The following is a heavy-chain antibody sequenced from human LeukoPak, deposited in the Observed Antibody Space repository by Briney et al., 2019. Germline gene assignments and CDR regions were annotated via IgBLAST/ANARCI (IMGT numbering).Heavy chain of an antibody. Sequence: ASVKVSCKASGFTFTSSAVQWVRQARGQRLEWIGWIVVGSGNTDYAQKFQERVTITRDMSTSTAYMELSSLRSEDTAVYYCAADYGDYAYNWFDPWGQGTLVTVSS. J-gene: IGHJ5*02. V-gene: IGHV1-58*01. D-gene: IGHD4-17*01. CDR3: AADYGDYAYNWFDP. CDR1: GFTFTSSA. CDR2: IVVGSGNT.